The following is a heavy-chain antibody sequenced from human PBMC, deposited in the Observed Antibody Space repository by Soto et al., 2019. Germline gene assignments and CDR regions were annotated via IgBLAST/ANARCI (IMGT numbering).Heavy chain of an antibody. Sequence: SQTLSLTCAISGDSVSSNSAAWNWIRQSPSRGLEWLGRTYYRSKWYNDYAVSVKSRITINPDTSKNQFSLQLNSVTPEDTAVYYCARSSDYYYDSSGYYTEPNWFDPWGQGTLVTVSS. V-gene: IGHV6-1*01. D-gene: IGHD3-22*01. CDR2: TYYRSKWYN. CDR3: ARSSDYYYDSSGYYTEPNWFDP. CDR1: GDSVSSNSAA. J-gene: IGHJ5*02.